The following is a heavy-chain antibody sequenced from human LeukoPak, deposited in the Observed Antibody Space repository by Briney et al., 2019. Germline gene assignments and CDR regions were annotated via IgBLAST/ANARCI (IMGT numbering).Heavy chain of an antibody. CDR3: ARVEVAAAGTLDYYYYMDV. V-gene: IGHV1-18*01. D-gene: IGHD6-13*01. CDR1: GYTFTSYG. CDR2: ISAYNGNT. J-gene: IGHJ6*03. Sequence: ASVKVSCKASGYTFTSYGISWVRQAPGQGLEWMGWISAYNGNTNYAQKLQGRVTMTTDTSTSTAYMELSSLRSEDTAVYYCARVEVAAAGTLDYYYYMDVWGKGTTVTVSS.